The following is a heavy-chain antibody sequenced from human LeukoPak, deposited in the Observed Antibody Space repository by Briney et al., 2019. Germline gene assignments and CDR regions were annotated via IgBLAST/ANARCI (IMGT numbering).Heavy chain of an antibody. J-gene: IGHJ6*02. D-gene: IGHD2-15*01. CDR2: ISYDGSNK. CDR1: GFTFSTYA. Sequence: GGSLRLSCAASGFTFSTYAKHWVRQAPGKGLEWGAFISYDGSNKYYADSVKGRFTISRDNSKNTLYLQMNSLRAEDTAVYYCARDPGYCSGGSCYRNGMDVWGQGTTVTVSS. CDR3: ARDPGYCSGGSCYRNGMDV. V-gene: IGHV3-30*04.